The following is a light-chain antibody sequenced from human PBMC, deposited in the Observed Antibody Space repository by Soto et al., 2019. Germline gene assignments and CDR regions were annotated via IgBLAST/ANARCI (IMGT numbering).Light chain of an antibody. CDR3: SSYTSSSIFYV. CDR1: SSDAGGYNY. Sequence: QSVLTQPASVSGSPGQSITISCTGTSSDAGGYNYVSWYQQHPGKAPKLMIYDVSNRPSGVSNRFSGSKSGNTASLTISGLQAEDEADYYCSSYTSSSIFYVFGTGTKVTVL. V-gene: IGLV2-14*01. CDR2: DVS. J-gene: IGLJ1*01.